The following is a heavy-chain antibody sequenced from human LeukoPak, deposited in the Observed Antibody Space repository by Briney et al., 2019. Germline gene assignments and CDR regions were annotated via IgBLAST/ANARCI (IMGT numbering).Heavy chain of an antibody. CDR1: GFTFSSCA. D-gene: IGHD5-18*01. J-gene: IGHJ4*02. V-gene: IGHV3-23*01. CDR2: ISGSGGST. Sequence: GGSLRLSCTASGFTFSSCAMSWVRQAPGKGLEWVSSISGSGGSTYYADSVKGRFTISRDNSKNTLHLQMNSLRAEDTALYYCAKASGYTFGYCYWGQGTLVTVSS. CDR3: AKASGYTFGYCY.